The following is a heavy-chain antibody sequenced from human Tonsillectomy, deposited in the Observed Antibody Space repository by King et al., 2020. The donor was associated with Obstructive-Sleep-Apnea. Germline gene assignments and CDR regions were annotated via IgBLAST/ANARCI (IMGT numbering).Heavy chain of an antibody. CDR1: GGSISNYY. J-gene: IGHJ4*02. CDR3: ARHRGVEDYGDYGDYFDY. Sequence: QLQESGPGLVKPSETLSLICTVSGGSISNYYWSWIRQPPGKGLEWIGYMYYRGNTNFNPSLTSRVTISADTSKIQFSLRLSSVTAADTAVYYCARHRGVEDYGDYGDYFDYWGQGTLVTVSS. D-gene: IGHD4-17*01. CDR2: MYYRGNT. V-gene: IGHV4-59*08.